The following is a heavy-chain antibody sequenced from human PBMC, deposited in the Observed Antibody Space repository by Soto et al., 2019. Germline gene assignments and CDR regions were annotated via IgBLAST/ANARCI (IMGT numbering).Heavy chain of an antibody. CDR1: GFTVSSHY. V-gene: IGHV3-66*01. CDR2: IYNSGTS. Sequence: EVQLVGSGGGLVQPGGSLRLSCAASGFTVSSHYINWVRQAPGKGLDWVSGIYNSGTSFYADSVKGRFTVSRDTAKNSVFLQMSSLRAADTAVYFCARGTWIVRGLIPDAFDIWGQGTMVTVSS. CDR3: ARGTWIVRGLIPDAFDI. J-gene: IGHJ3*02. D-gene: IGHD3-10*01.